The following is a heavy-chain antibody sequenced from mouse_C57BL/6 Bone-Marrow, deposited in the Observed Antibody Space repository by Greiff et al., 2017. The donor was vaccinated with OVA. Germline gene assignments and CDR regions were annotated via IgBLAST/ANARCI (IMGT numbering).Heavy chain of an antibody. CDR1: GFTFSSYG. Sequence: EVKLVESGGDLVKPGGSLKLSCAASGFTFSSYGMSWVRQTPDKRLEWVATISSGGSYTYYPDSVKGRFTISRDNAKNTLYLQMSSLKSEDTAMYYCAIPYSNYNYAMDYWGQGTSVTVSS. CDR3: AIPYSNYNYAMDY. V-gene: IGHV5-6*01. D-gene: IGHD2-5*01. J-gene: IGHJ4*01. CDR2: ISSGGSYT.